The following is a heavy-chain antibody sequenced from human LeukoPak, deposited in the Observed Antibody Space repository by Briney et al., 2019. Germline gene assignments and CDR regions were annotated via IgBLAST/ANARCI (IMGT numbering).Heavy chain of an antibody. CDR3: ARVSGSSSAYYYYYMDV. D-gene: IGHD6-6*01. V-gene: IGHV4-59*12. Sequence: SETLSLTCTVSGGSISSYYWSWIRQPPGKGLEWIGYIYHSGSTYYNPSLKSRVTISVDRSKNQFSLKLSSVTAADTAVYYCARVSGSSSAYYYYYMDVWGKGTTVTVSS. CDR1: GGSISSYY. CDR2: IYHSGST. J-gene: IGHJ6*03.